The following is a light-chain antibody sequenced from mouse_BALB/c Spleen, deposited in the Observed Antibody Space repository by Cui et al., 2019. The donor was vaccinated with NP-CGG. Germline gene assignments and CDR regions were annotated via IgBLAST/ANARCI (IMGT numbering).Light chain of an antibody. CDR1: TGAVTTSNY. J-gene: IGLJ1*01. CDR3: ALWYSNHWV. CDR2: GTN. Sequence: QALVTQESALPTSPGETVTLTCRSSTGAVTTSNYANWVQEKPGHLFTGLIGGTNNRAPGVPARFSGSLIGDKAALTITGAQTEDEAIYFCALWYSNHWVFGGGTKLTVL. V-gene: IGLV1*01.